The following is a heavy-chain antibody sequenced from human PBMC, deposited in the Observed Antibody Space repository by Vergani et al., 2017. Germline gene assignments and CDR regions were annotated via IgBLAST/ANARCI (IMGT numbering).Heavy chain of an antibody. CDR3: AGVAGGITIFVVVTHYYYDGMDV. V-gene: IGHV1-18*04. D-gene: IGHD3-3*01. Sequence: QVQLVQSGAEVKKPGASVKVSCKASGYTFTRYGISWVRQAPGQGLEWMGWISAYNGNTNYAQKLQGRVTMTTDTSTSTAYVELRSRRSVDTALYYYAGVAGGITIFVVVTHYYYDGMDVWGQGPTVTVSS. J-gene: IGHJ6*02. CDR2: ISAYNGNT. CDR1: GYTFTRYG.